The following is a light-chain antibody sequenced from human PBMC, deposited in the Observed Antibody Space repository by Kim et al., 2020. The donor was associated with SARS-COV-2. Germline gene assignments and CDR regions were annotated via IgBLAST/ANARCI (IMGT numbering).Light chain of an antibody. V-gene: IGKV3-20*01. J-gene: IGKJ4*01. Sequence: LAPGQIATLSCRASHSVLCIYFACYQQQPVQTPSLLIYSLSSRATGIPDRFSVSGSGTDFTLTISRLEPEDFAVYYCQQYGNSPRFGGGTKVDIK. CDR2: SLS. CDR3: QQYGNSPR. CDR1: HSVLCIY.